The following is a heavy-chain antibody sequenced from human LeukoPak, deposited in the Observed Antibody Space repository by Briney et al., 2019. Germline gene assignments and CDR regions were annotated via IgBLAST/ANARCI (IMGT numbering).Heavy chain of an antibody. Sequence: VASVKVSCKASGSTFTSYDINWVRQATGQGLEWMGWMNPNSGNTGYAQKFQGRVTMTRNTSISTAYMELSSLRSEDTAVYYCARGFSRTGQQLVLGYWGQGTLVTVSS. D-gene: IGHD6-13*01. V-gene: IGHV1-8*01. CDR3: ARGFSRTGQQLVLGY. CDR2: MNPNSGNT. CDR1: GSTFTSYD. J-gene: IGHJ4*02.